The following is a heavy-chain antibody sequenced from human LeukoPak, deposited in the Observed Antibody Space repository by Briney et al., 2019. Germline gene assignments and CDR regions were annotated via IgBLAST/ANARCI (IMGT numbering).Heavy chain of an antibody. V-gene: IGHV3-23*01. J-gene: IGHJ6*03. Sequence: GGTLRLSCAASGFTFSSYGMSWVRQAPGKGLEWVSAISGSGGSTYYADSVKGRFTISRDNSKNTLYPQMNSLRAEDTAVYYCAKMRYYYYMDVWGKGTTVTVSS. CDR3: AKMRYYYYMDV. CDR1: GFTFSSYG. CDR2: ISGSGGST.